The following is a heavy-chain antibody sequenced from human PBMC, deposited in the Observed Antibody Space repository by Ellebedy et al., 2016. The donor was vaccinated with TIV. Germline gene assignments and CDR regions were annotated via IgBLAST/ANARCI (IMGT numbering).Heavy chain of an antibody. CDR2: IDWDDDK. CDR1: GFSLSTSGMC. CDR3: ARMTTGYSSSWSDWFDP. D-gene: IGHD6-13*01. V-gene: IGHV2-70*01. Sequence: SGPTLVXPTQTLTLTCTFSGFSLSTSGMCVSWIRQPPGKALEWLALIDWDDDKYYSTSLKTRLTISKDTSKNQVVLTMTNMDPVDTATYYCARMTTGYSSSWSDWFDPWGQGTLVTVSS. J-gene: IGHJ5*02.